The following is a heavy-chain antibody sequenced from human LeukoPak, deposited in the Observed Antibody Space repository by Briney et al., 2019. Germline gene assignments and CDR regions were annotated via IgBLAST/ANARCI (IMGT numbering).Heavy chain of an antibody. CDR3: ARLEKYYYDSSGVGWFDP. D-gene: IGHD3-22*01. J-gene: IGHJ5*02. Sequence: PSETLSLTCTVSGGSISSHYWSWIRQPPGKGLEWIGYIYYSGSTNYNPSLKSRVTISVDTSKNQFSLKLSSVTAADTAVYYCARLEKYYYDSSGVGWFDPWGQGTLVTVSS. CDR1: GGSISSHY. V-gene: IGHV4-59*08. CDR2: IYYSGST.